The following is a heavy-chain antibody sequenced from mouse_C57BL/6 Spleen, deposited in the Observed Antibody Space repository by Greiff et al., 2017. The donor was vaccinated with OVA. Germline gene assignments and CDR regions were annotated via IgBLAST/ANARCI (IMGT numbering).Heavy chain of an antibody. Sequence: VQLQQSGPELVKPGASVKISCKASGYTFTDYYMNWVKQSHGKSLEWIGDINPNNGGTSYNQKFKGKATLTVDKSSSTAYMELRSLTSEDSAVYYCAKGFYYDYAWFAYWGQGTLVTVSA. CDR1: GYTFTDYY. D-gene: IGHD2-4*01. CDR2: INPNNGGT. CDR3: AKGFYYDYAWFAY. J-gene: IGHJ3*01. V-gene: IGHV1-26*01.